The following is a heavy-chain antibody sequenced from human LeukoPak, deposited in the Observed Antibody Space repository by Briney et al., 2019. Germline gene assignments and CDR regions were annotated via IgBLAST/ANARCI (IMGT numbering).Heavy chain of an antibody. CDR3: ARHMTVTYDAFDI. CDR2: IYYSGST. CDR1: GGSISSSNW. Sequence: SGTLSLTCAVSGGSISSSNWWSWVRQPPGKGLEWIGYIYYSGSTKYNPSLKSRVTISVDTSERQFSLKLSSVTAADTAAYYCARHMTVTYDAFDIWGQGTMVTVSS. D-gene: IGHD3-22*01. V-gene: IGHV4-4*02. J-gene: IGHJ3*02.